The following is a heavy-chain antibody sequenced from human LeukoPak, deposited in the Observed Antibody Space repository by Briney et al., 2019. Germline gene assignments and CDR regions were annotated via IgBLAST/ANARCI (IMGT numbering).Heavy chain of an antibody. CDR1: GFTFSSYG. CDR2: ISYDGSNK. J-gene: IGHJ3*02. V-gene: IGHV3-30*03. CDR3: ARDRAYLSGSPYDAFDI. D-gene: IGHD5-12*01. Sequence: PGGSLRLSCAASGFTFSSYGMHWVRQAPGKGLEWVAVISYDGSNKYYADSVKGRFTISRDNAKNSLYLQMNSLRAEDTAVYYSARDRAYLSGSPYDAFDIWGQGTMVTVSS.